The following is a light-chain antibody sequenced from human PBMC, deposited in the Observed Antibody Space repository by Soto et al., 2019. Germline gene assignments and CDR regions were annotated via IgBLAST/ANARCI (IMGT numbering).Light chain of an antibody. CDR2: AAS. Sequence: DILMTQSPSTLSGSVGDRVTITCRASQTISSYLAWYQQKPGKAPKLLIYAASTLQSGVPLRFSGSGSGTSFTLTISSLQPEDFATYYCQQLLSYPITFGQGTRLEIK. CDR3: QQLLSYPIT. CDR1: QTISSY. V-gene: IGKV1-9*01. J-gene: IGKJ5*01.